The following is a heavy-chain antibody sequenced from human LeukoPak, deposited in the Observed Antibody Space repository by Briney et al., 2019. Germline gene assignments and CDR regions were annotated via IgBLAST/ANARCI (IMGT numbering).Heavy chain of an antibody. CDR1: GGSFSGYY. CDR2: INHSGST. D-gene: IGHD1-14*01. J-gene: IGHJ1*01. V-gene: IGHV4-34*01. CDR3: ARGSPRNLRH. Sequence: PSETLSLTCAVYGGSFSGYYWSWIRQPPGKGLEWIGEINHSGSTNYNPSLKSRVTISVDTSKNQFSLKLSSVTAADTAVYYCARGSPRNLRHWGQGTLVTVSS.